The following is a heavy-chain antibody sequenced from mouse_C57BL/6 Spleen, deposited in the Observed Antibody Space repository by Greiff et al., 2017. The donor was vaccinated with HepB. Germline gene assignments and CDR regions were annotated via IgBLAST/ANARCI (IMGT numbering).Heavy chain of an antibody. V-gene: IGHV1-59*01. J-gene: IGHJ3*01. CDR2: IDPSDSYT. CDR3: ARAPSYGSSSWFAY. D-gene: IGHD1-1*01. CDR1: GYTFTSYW. Sequence: QVHVKQPGAELVRPGTSVKLSCKASGYTFTSYWMHWVKQRPGQGLEWIGVIDPSDSYTNYNQKFKGKATLTVDTSSSTAYMQLSSLTSEDSAVYYCARAPSYGSSSWFAYWGQGTLVTVSA.